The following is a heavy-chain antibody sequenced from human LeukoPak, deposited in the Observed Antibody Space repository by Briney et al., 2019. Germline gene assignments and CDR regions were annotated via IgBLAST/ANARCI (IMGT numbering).Heavy chain of an antibody. CDR2: ISTSGST. CDR1: GDSISNYY. J-gene: IGHJ3*02. V-gene: IGHV4-4*07. CDR3: AREGRAAVGTGAFDI. D-gene: IGHD6-13*01. Sequence: PSETLSLTCTVSGDSISNYYWSRIRQPAGKGVEWIGRISTSGSTNYNPSLKSRVTMSVNTSKNQFSLKLNSVTAADTAVYHCAREGRAAVGTGAFDIRGQGTMVTVSS.